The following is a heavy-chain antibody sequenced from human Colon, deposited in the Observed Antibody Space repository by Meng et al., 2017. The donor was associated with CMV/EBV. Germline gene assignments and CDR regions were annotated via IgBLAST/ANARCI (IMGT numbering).Heavy chain of an antibody. Sequence: ASVKVSCKASGYTFINYYMYWVRQAPGQGLEWMGMINPSGVGTSYAQKSQGRVTMTRGTSTTTFYMELSSLRSDDTAVYYCAKEVIGADLAFYYHGMDVWGQGTTVTVSS. D-gene: IGHD2/OR15-2a*01. CDR1: GYTFINYY. V-gene: IGHV1-46*01. CDR3: AKEVIGADLAFYYHGMDV. J-gene: IGHJ6*02. CDR2: INPSGVGT.